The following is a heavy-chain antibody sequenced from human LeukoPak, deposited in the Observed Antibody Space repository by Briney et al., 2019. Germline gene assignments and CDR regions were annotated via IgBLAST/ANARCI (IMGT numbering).Heavy chain of an antibody. CDR1: GGSFSGYY. Sequence: SETLSLTCAVYGGSFSGYYWSWIRQPPGKGLEWIGEINHSGSTNYNPSLKSRVTISVDASKNQFSLKLSSVPAADTAVYYCASTSPPSYYYYYYGMDVWGQGTTVTVSS. V-gene: IGHV4-34*01. J-gene: IGHJ6*02. CDR2: INHSGST. CDR3: ASTSPPSYYYYYYGMDV.